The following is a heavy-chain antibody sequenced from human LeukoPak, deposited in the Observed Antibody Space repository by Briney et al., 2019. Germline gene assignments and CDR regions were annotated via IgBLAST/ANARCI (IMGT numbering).Heavy chain of an antibody. Sequence: GGSLRLSCAASGFSFNNYAMSWVRQARGKGLEWVSAISTAGGSTYYADSVKGRFTVSRDNSKNTLSLQMDSLRVEDTALYYCAKDWTTVVTPKGYYFDSWGQGTLVSVSS. CDR2: ISTAGGST. J-gene: IGHJ4*02. V-gene: IGHV3-23*01. CDR1: GFSFNNYA. D-gene: IGHD4-23*01. CDR3: AKDWTTVVTPKGYYFDS.